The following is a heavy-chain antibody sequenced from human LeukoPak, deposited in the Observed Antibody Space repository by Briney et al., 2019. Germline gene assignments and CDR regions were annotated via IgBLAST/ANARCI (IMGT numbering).Heavy chain of an antibody. CDR3: AKGPSWGYPVYYFDY. J-gene: IGHJ4*02. D-gene: IGHD3-10*01. CDR1: GFTFSSYA. Sequence: GGSLRLSCAASGFTFSSYAMSWVRQAPGKGLEWVSAISGSGGSTYYADSVKDRFTISRDNSKNTLYLQMNSLRAEDTAVYYCAKGPSWGYPVYYFDYWGQGTLVTVSS. CDR2: ISGSGGST. V-gene: IGHV3-23*01.